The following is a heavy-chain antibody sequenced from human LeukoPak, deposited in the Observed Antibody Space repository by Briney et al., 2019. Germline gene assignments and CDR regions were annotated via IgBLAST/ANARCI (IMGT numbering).Heavy chain of an antibody. V-gene: IGHV4-59*01. CDR1: GGSISSYY. D-gene: IGHD3-22*01. CDR2: IYYSGST. Sequence: KSSETLSLTCTVSGGSISSYYWSWIRQPPGKGLEWIGYIYYSGSTNYNPSLKSRVTISVDTSKNQFSLKLSSVTAADTAVYYCARGYDSSGYGMDVWGQGTTVTVSS. CDR3: ARGYDSSGYGMDV. J-gene: IGHJ6*02.